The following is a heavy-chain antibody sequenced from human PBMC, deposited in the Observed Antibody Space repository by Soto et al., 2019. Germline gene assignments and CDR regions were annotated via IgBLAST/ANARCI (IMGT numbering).Heavy chain of an antibody. J-gene: IGHJ4*02. V-gene: IGHV1-3*01. CDR3: ARDPGYSYGYN. CDR1: EYTFTSYA. CDR2: INAGNGNT. D-gene: IGHD5-18*01. Sequence: QVQLVQSGAEVKKPGASVKVSSKASEYTFTSYAMHWVRQPPGKRLEWMGWINAGNGNTKYSQKFQGRVTITRDTSASTAYMELSSLRSEDTAVYYCARDPGYSYGYNWGQGTLVTISS.